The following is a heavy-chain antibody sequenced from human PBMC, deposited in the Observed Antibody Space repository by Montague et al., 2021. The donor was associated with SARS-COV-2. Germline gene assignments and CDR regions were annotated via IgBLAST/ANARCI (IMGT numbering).Heavy chain of an antibody. CDR1: VFTFSLYS. V-gene: IGHV3-21*01. D-gene: IGHD2-2*01. CDR3: ARGVRGSGTRSL. Sequence: SLRLSCAASVFTFSLYSMTLVRQAPGHGLECFSSISSISIYLYYADSVKGLFTISRDTAKNSLSLQMNSLRAEDTAVYYCARGVRGSGTRSLWGQGTLVTVSS. CDR2: ISSISIYL. J-gene: IGHJ4*02.